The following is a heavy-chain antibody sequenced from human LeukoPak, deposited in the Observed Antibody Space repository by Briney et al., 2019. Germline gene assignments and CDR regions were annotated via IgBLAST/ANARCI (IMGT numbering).Heavy chain of an antibody. D-gene: IGHD3-10*01. CDR3: ATDLLQDYFYALGSFRGYFDY. CDR2: IVVGSGNT. J-gene: IGHJ4*02. CDR1: GFTFTSSA. Sequence: SVKVSCKASGFTFTSSAMQWLRQARGQRLEWIGWIVVGSGNTNYAQKFQERVTITRDMSTSTAYMELSSLRSEDTAVYFCATDLLQDYFYALGSFRGYFDYWGQGTLVTVSS. V-gene: IGHV1-58*02.